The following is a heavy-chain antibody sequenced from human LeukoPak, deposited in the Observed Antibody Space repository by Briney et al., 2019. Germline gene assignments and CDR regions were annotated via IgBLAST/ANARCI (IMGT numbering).Heavy chain of an antibody. Sequence: SVNVSCKASGGTLSSYAISWVRQAPGQGLEWMGGIIPIFGTANYAQKFQGRVTITADESTSTAYMELSSLRSEDTAVYYCARDYYGSGSYLGYYYGMDVWGQGTTVTVSS. D-gene: IGHD3-10*01. CDR2: IIPIFGTA. J-gene: IGHJ6*02. V-gene: IGHV1-69*13. CDR3: ARDYYGSGSYLGYYYGMDV. CDR1: GGTLSSYA.